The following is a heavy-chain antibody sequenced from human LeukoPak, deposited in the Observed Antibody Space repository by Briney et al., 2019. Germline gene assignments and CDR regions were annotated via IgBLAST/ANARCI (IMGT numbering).Heavy chain of an antibody. Sequence: PGGSLRLSCAASGFTFSSYSMNWVRQAPGKGLEWVSYISSSSSTIYYADSVKGRFTISRDNAKNSLYLQMNSLRAEDTAVYYCAKSGSSIAARFYYYYYMDVWGKGTTVTVSS. J-gene: IGHJ6*03. CDR1: GFTFSSYS. CDR3: AKSGSSIAARFYYYYYMDV. D-gene: IGHD6-6*01. V-gene: IGHV3-48*01. CDR2: ISSSSSTI.